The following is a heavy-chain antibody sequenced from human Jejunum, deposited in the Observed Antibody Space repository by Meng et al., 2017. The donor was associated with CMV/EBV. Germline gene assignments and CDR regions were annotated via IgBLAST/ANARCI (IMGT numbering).Heavy chain of an antibody. D-gene: IGHD3-22*01. Sequence: GFTFNSYWMHWVRQAPGKGLVWVSRINSDGSTTTYADSVKGRFTISRDNAKNSLCLQMNSLRAEDTAVYYCARGVYDSSGYYYPWGQGTLVTVSS. CDR2: INSDGSTT. CDR3: ARGVYDSSGYYYP. CDR1: GFTFNSYW. V-gene: IGHV3-74*01. J-gene: IGHJ5*02.